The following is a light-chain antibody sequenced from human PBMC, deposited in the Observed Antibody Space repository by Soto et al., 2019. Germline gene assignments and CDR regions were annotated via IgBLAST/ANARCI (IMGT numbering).Light chain of an antibody. CDR3: SSYTTSTTVI. V-gene: IGLV2-14*03. Sequence: QSALTQPASVSGSPGQSITISCTGTSSDVGDHNSVSWYQQQPGKAPKLMIYAVSNRPSGVSNRFSGSKSGNTASLTISGLQAEDEAEYYCSSYTTSTTVIFGGGTKLTVL. CDR2: AVS. CDR1: SSDVGDHNS. J-gene: IGLJ2*01.